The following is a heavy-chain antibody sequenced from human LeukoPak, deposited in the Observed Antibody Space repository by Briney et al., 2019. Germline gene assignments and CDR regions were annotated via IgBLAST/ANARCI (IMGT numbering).Heavy chain of an antibody. Sequence: GGSLRLSCAASGFTFSSYAMSWVRQAPGKGLEWMGGFDPEDGETIYAQKFQGRVTMTEDTSTDTAYMELSSLRSEDTAVYYCATDVQEVGYWGQGTLVTVSS. D-gene: IGHD1-1*01. CDR1: GFTFSSYA. V-gene: IGHV1-24*01. CDR2: FDPEDGET. J-gene: IGHJ4*02. CDR3: ATDVQEVGY.